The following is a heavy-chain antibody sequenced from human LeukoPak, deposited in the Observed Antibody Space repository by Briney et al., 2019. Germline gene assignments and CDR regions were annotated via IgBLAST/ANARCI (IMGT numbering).Heavy chain of an antibody. Sequence: GGSLRLSCVVSGFTFSGSAVHWVRQASGKGLEWVGRIRSKANNYATAYAASVKGRFTISRDDSKNTAYLQMNSLKTEDTAVYYCTGDNFDSSVKFDYWGQGTLVTVAS. CDR1: GFTFSGSA. V-gene: IGHV3-73*01. CDR2: IRSKANNYAT. CDR3: TGDNFDSSVKFDY. J-gene: IGHJ4*02. D-gene: IGHD3-22*01.